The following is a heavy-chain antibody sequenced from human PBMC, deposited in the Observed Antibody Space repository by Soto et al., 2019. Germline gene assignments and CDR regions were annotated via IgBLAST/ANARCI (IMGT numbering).Heavy chain of an antibody. D-gene: IGHD4-17*01. V-gene: IGHV1-69*01. CDR2: IIPIFGTA. CDR3: ARDPLSGYGDYEVDY. J-gene: IGHJ4*02. Sequence: QVQLVQSGAEVKKPGSSVKVSCKASGGTFSSYAISWVRQAPGQGLEWMGGIIPIFGTANYAQKFQGRVTITADESTSTAYMELSSLRSGDTAVYYCARDPLSGYGDYEVDYWGQGTLVTVSS. CDR1: GGTFSSYA.